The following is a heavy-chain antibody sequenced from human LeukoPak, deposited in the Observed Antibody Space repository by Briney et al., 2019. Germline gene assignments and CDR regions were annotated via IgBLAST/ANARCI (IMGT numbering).Heavy chain of an antibody. D-gene: IGHD5-12*01. Sequence: SETLSLTCAVYGGSFSGYYWSWIRQPPGKGLEWIGEINHSGSTNYNPSLKSRVTISVDTSKNQFSLKLSSVTAADTAVYYCARSGYDVTPFDYWGQGTLVTVSS. V-gene: IGHV4-34*01. CDR1: GGSFSGYY. CDR3: ARSGYDVTPFDY. CDR2: INHSGST. J-gene: IGHJ4*02.